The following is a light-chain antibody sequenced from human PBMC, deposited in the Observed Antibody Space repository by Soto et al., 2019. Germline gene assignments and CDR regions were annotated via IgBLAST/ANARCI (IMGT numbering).Light chain of an antibody. CDR3: QQANSFPFT. CDR1: QDIHTW. V-gene: IGKV1-12*01. CDR2: GAS. Sequence: DMQMTQSPSSVSASLGDRVTITCRASQDIHTWLAWYQQKPGQAPKLLIYGASHLQSGVPSRFSGSGPGTDFTLTISSLQSEDFATYYCQQANSFPFTFGPGTKVDVK. J-gene: IGKJ3*01.